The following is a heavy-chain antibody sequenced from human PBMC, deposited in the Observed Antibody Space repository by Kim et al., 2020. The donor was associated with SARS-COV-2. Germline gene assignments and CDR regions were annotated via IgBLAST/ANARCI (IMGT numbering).Heavy chain of an antibody. V-gene: IGHV3-9*01. CDR2: ISWNSGSI. J-gene: IGHJ5*02. CDR1: GFTFDDYA. CDR3: AKYSGYCSSTSCPNWFDP. D-gene: IGHD2-2*01. Sequence: GGSLRLSCAASGFTFDDYAMHWVRQAPGKGLEWVSGISWNSGSIGYADSVKGRFTISRDNAKNSLYLQMNSRRAEDTALYYCAKYSGYCSSTSCPNWFDPSRQRTLVTVSS.